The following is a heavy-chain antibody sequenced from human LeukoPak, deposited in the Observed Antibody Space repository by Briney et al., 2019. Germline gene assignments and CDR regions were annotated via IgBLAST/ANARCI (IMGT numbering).Heavy chain of an antibody. Sequence: ASVKVSCKASGGTFSSYTISWVRQAPGQGLEWMGWISAYNGNTNYAQKLQGRVTMTTDTSTSTAYMELRSLRSDDTAVYYCARVEDDYGDSSYDHWGQGTLVTVSS. D-gene: IGHD4-17*01. CDR3: ARVEDDYGDSSYDH. CDR2: ISAYNGNT. J-gene: IGHJ4*02. CDR1: GGTFSSYT. V-gene: IGHV1-18*01.